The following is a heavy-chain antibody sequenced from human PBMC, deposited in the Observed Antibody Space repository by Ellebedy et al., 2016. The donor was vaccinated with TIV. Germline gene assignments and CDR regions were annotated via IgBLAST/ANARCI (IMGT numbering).Heavy chain of an antibody. V-gene: IGHV1-69*06. CDR1: GDTFTNYA. Sequence: SVKVSCKAPGDTFTNYAFTWVRQAPGQGLEWMGGIIPMFATTNYAQKFQGRVTITADRFTSTAYMELSSLSSEDTAVYYCARHRGYYYYYGMDVWGQGTTVTVSS. J-gene: IGHJ6*02. CDR2: IIPMFATT. CDR3: ARHRGYYYYYGMDV.